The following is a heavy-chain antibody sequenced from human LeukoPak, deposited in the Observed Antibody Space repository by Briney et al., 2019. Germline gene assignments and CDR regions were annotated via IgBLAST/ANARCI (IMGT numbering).Heavy chain of an antibody. J-gene: IGHJ6*02. V-gene: IGHV1-2*02. CDR3: VRDGSMDV. CDR2: INSDSGGT. Sequence: ASVKVSCKASGYNLTVYYMFWVRQAPGQGLEWMGWINSDSGGTNCAQKFQDRVTMTRDTSISTAYMELSRLRSDDTAVYYCVRDGSMDVWGQGTTVTVSS. D-gene: IGHD1-26*01. CDR1: GYNLTVYY.